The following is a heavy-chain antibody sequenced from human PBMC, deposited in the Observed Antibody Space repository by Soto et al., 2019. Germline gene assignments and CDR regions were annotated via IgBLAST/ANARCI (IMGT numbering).Heavy chain of an antibody. D-gene: IGHD2-2*01. CDR2: IIPILGTT. CDR3: ARGYQPMLPFDY. CDR1: GNTLSSYT. V-gene: IGHV1-69*13. Sequence: SVKVSCKASGNTLSSYTFTWVRQAPGKGFELLGGIIPILGTTDYAQKFQGRVTITADESTTTVYMELSGLTSEDTAMYYCARGYQPMLPFDYWGQGTLVTVSS. J-gene: IGHJ4*02.